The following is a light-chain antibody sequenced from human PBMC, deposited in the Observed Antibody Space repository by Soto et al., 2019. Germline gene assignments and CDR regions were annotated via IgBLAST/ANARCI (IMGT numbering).Light chain of an antibody. CDR2: DAS. CDR3: QQRSNWPPT. Sequence: EIVFTQSPATLSLSPGERATLSCRASQSVSSYLAWYQQKNGQAPRILIYDASNRDTGIPARFSGSGSGTDFTLTISRLEPEDFEVYYCQQRSNWPPTFGQGTRLEIK. CDR1: QSVSSY. J-gene: IGKJ5*01. V-gene: IGKV3-11*01.